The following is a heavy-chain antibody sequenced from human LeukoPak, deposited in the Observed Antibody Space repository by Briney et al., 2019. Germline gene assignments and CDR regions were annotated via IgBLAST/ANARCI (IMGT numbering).Heavy chain of an antibody. V-gene: IGHV4-59*08. D-gene: IGHD1-26*01. CDR3: ARHEGATDC. J-gene: IGHJ4*02. Sequence: PSETLSLTCTVSGGPISSYYWSWIRQPPGKGLEWIGYIYYSGSTNYNPSLKSRVTISVDTSKNQFSLKLSSVTAADTAVYYCARHEGATDCWGQGTVVTVCS. CDR2: IYYSGST. CDR1: GGPISSYY.